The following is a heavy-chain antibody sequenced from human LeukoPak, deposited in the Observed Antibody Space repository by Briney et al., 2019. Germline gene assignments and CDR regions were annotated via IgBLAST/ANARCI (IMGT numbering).Heavy chain of an antibody. CDR2: ISSSGSTI. CDR3: ARCSIAVAGPYDY. CDR1: GFIFSDYY. Sequence: GGSLRLSCAASGFIFSDYYMSWIRQAPGKGLEWVSYISSSGSTIYYADSVKGRFTISRDNAKNSLYLQMNSLRAEDTAVYYCARCSIAVAGPYDYWGQGTLVTVSS. V-gene: IGHV3-11*01. D-gene: IGHD6-19*01. J-gene: IGHJ4*02.